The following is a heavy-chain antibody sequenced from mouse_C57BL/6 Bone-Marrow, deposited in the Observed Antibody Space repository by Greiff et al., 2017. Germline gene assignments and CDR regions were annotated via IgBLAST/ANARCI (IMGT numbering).Heavy chain of an antibody. CDR1: GYTFTDYE. CDR2: IDPETGGT. D-gene: IGHD2-14*01. CDR3: TRKGSTAY. V-gene: IGHV1-15*01. Sequence: VQLQQSGAELVRPGASVTLSCKASGYTFTDYEMHWVKQTPVHGLEWIGAIDPETGGTAYNQKFKGKAILTADKSSSTAYMELRSLPSEDSAVYYCTRKGSTAYWGQGTLVTVSA. J-gene: IGHJ3*01.